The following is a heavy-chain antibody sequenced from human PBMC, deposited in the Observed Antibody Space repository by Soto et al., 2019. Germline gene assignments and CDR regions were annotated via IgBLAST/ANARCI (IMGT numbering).Heavy chain of an antibody. J-gene: IGHJ4*02. CDR3: ARGITMIEYYFDY. V-gene: IGHV3-30-3*01. D-gene: IGHD3-22*01. Sequence: QVQLVESGGGVVQPGRSLRLSCAASGFTFSSYAMHWVRQAPGKGLEWVAVISYDGSNKYYADSVKGRFTISRDNSKNTLYLQMNSLRAEDTAVYYCARGITMIEYYFDYWGQGTLVTVSS. CDR1: GFTFSSYA. CDR2: ISYDGSNK.